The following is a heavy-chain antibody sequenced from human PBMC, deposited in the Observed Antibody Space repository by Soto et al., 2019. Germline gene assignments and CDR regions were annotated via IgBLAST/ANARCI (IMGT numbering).Heavy chain of an antibody. CDR2: IIPIFGTA. CDR3: ARETIGYCSGGSGYSRSVAFDI. CDR1: GGTFSSYA. D-gene: IGHD2-15*01. Sequence: GASVKVSCKASGGTFSSYAISWVRQAPGQGLEWMGGIIPIFGTANYAQKFQGRVTITADESTSTAYMELSSLRSEDTAVYYCARETIGYCSGGSGYSRSVAFDIWGQGTMVTVSS. V-gene: IGHV1-69*13. J-gene: IGHJ3*02.